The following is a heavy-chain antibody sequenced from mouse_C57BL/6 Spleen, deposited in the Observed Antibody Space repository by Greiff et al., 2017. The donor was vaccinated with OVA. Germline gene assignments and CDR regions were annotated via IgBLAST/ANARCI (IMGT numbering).Heavy chain of an antibody. CDR3: TRGGYYGSSSFAY. V-gene: IGHV1-15*01. CDR1: GYTFTDYE. J-gene: IGHJ3*01. Sequence: LQESGAELVRPGASVTLSCKASGYTFTDYEMHWVKQTPVHGLEWIGAIDPETGGTAYNQKFKGKAILTADKSSSTAYMELRSLTSEDSAVYYCTRGGYYGSSSFAYWGQGTLVTVSA. D-gene: IGHD1-1*01. CDR2: IDPETGGT.